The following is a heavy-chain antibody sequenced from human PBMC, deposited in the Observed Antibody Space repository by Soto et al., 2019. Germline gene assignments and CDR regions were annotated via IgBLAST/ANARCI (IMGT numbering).Heavy chain of an antibody. Sequence: XXTLSLPYAVSGYSISSSNWWGWIRQPPGKGLEWIGYIYYSGSTYYNPSLKSRVTMSVDTSKNQFSLKLSSVTAVDTAVYYCARSAVAITSVGYFDYWGQGTLVTVSS. CDR1: GYSISSSNW. V-gene: IGHV4-28*01. J-gene: IGHJ4*02. CDR2: IYYSGST. CDR3: ARSAVAITSVGYFDY. D-gene: IGHD3-22*01.